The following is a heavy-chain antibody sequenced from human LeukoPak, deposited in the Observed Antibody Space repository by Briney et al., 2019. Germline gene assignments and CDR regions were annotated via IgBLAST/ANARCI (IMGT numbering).Heavy chain of an antibody. CDR1: GFTFTSSA. CDR3: AAGYSGSYYPSFDY. Sequence: GTSVKVSCKASGFTFTSSAVQWVRQARGQRLEWIGWIVVGSGNTNYAQKFQERVTITRDMSKSTAYMELSSVRSEGTAVYYCAAGYSGSYYPSFDYWGQGTLVTVSS. J-gene: IGHJ4*02. D-gene: IGHD3-10*01. CDR2: IVVGSGNT. V-gene: IGHV1-58*01.